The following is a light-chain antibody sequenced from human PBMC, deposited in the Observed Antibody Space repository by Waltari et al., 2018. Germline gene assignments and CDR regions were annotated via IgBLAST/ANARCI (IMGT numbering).Light chain of an antibody. CDR3: ISYTSDSSLYGV. CDR2: YVT. Sequence: QSALTQPASVSGSPGQSITISCPGTSSDVGAYEFVSWYQHHPGKAPKLIIYYVTNRPSGVSSRFSGSKSGNTASLTISGLRAEDEADYWGISYTSDSSLYGVFGGGTKLTVL. J-gene: IGLJ3*02. V-gene: IGLV2-14*03. CDR1: SSDVGAYEF.